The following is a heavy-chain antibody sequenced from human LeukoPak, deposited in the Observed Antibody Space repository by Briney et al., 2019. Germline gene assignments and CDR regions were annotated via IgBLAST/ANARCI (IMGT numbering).Heavy chain of an antibody. V-gene: IGHV5-51*01. CDR2: IYPGDSDT. J-gene: IGHJ6*02. CDR1: GYSFTSYW. Sequence: GESLKISCKGSGYSFTSYWIGWVRQVPGKGLEWRGIIYPGDSDTRYSPSFQGQVTISADKSISTASLQWSSLKASDTAMYYCASARGRYYYYHGMAVWGQGTTVTVSS. CDR3: ASARGRYYYYHGMAV.